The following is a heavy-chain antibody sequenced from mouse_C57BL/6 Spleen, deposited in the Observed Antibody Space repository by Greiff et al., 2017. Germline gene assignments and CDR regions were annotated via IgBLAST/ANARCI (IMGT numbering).Heavy chain of an antibody. V-gene: IGHV5-4*03. CDR2: ISDGGSYT. CDR3: ARVGGYHYLDY. D-gene: IGHD3-1*01. CDR1: GFTFSSYA. J-gene: IGHJ2*01. Sequence: EVKLVESGGGLVKPGGSLKLSCAASGFTFSSYAMSWVRQTPEKRLEWVATISDGGSYTYYPDNVKGRFTISRDNAKNNLYLQMSHLKSEDTAMYYCARVGGYHYLDYWGQGTTLTVSS.